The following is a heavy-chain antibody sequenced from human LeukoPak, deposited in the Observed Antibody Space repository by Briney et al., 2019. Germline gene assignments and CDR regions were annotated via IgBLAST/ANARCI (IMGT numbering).Heavy chain of an antibody. D-gene: IGHD3-10*01. Sequence: GGSLRLSCAASGFTFSSYGMHWVRQAPGKGLEWVAVISYDGSNKYYADSVKGRFTISRDNSKNTLYLQMNSLRAEDTAVYYCAKGTYYYGSTESTGSWYFDLGGRGTLVTVSS. CDR1: GFTFSSYG. V-gene: IGHV3-30*18. CDR2: ISYDGSNK. J-gene: IGHJ2*01. CDR3: AKGTYYYGSTESTGSWYFDL.